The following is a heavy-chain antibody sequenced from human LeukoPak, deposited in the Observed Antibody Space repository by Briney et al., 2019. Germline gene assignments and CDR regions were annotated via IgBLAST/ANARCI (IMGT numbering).Heavy chain of an antibody. CDR2: IYYSGST. Sequence: TLSLTCTVSRGSISSGPYYWGWIRQPPGKGLEWIGTIYYSGSTYYNPSLKSRVTISVDTSKNQFSLSLRSVTAADTALYFCARQDYVTSYFDPWGQGTLVSVSS. CDR1: RGSISSGPYY. CDR3: ARQDYVTSYFDP. D-gene: IGHD4-17*01. J-gene: IGHJ5*02. V-gene: IGHV4-39*01.